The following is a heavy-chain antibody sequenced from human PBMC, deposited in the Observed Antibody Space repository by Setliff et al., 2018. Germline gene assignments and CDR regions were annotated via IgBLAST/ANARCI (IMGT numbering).Heavy chain of an antibody. Sequence: ASVKVSCKASGYTFTNYAIHWVRQAPGQRLEWMGWINAGNGNTKYSQKFQGRVTITRDTSASTAYMELSSLRSEGTAVYYCARALVPSSLGYYYYVMDVWGQGTTVTVSS. CDR1: GYTFTNYA. CDR2: INAGNGNT. CDR3: ARALVPSSLGYYYYVMDV. J-gene: IGHJ6*02. V-gene: IGHV1-3*01. D-gene: IGHD3-16*01.